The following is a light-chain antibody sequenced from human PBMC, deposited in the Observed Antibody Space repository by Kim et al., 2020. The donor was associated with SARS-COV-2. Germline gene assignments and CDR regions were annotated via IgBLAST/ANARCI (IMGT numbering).Light chain of an antibody. CDR1: NIGSKK. CDR3: QVWDSSTWV. V-gene: IGLV3-9*01. Sequence: SVARGQTARITCGGNNIGSKKVHWYQQKPGQAPVLVIYRDSNRPSGIPERFSGSNSGNTATLTISRAQAGDEADYYCQVWDSSTWVFGGGTQLTVL. J-gene: IGLJ3*02. CDR2: RDS.